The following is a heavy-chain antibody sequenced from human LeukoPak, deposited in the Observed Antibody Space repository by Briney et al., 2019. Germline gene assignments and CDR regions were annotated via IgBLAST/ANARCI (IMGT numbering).Heavy chain of an antibody. CDR1: GFRFSSYA. J-gene: IGHJ3*02. CDR3: ANGQWLPDYPLGGAFDI. Sequence: GGSLRLSCGASGFRFSSYAMNWVRQAPGKGLEWVSGITASSTGTYYADSVKGRFTISRDSSKNTLYLQMHSLRAEDTAVYYCANGQWLPDYPLGGAFDIWGQGTMVTVSS. D-gene: IGHD3-22*01. V-gene: IGHV3-23*01. CDR2: ITASSTGT.